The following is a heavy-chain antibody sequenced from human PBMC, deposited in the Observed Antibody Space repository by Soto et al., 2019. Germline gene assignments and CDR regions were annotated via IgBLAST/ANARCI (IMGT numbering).Heavy chain of an antibody. V-gene: IGHV4-39*07. CDR2: IYYSGST. CDR3: ARQPGVRGLDRFHY. D-gene: IGHD3-10*02. CDR1: GGSISSSSYY. Sequence: PSETLSLTCTVSGGSISSSSYYWGWIRQPPGKGLEWIGSIYYSGSTYYSPSFQGQVTISADKSISTAYLQWSGLKASDTAMYYCARQPGVRGLDRFHYWGQGTQVTVSS. J-gene: IGHJ4*02.